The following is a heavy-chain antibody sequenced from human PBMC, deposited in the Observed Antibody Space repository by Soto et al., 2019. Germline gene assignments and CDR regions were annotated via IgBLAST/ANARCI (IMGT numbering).Heavy chain of an antibody. Sequence: GGSLTPSCPAAAFSLTSYSMHCVRPAPGKGLEWVAVISYDGSNKYYADAVKGRFTISRDNSKNTLYLQMNSLRAEDTAVYDCAREEAVAGHWGPFDYWGQGTLVTVSS. D-gene: IGHD6-19*01. CDR3: AREEAVAGHWGPFDY. CDR2: ISYDGSNK. J-gene: IGHJ4*02. V-gene: IGHV3-30-3*01. CDR1: AFSLTSYS.